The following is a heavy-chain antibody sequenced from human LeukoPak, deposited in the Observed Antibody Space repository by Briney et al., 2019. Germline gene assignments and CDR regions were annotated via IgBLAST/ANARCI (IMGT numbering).Heavy chain of an antibody. CDR3: AKDPGGGMVRGVIINTPIQFDY. Sequence: GRSLRLSCAASGFTFDDYAMHWVRQAPGKGLEWVSGISWNSGSIGYAGSVKGRFTISRDNAKNSLYLQMNSLRAEDTALYYCAKDPGGGMVRGVIINTPIQFDYWGQGTLVTVSS. CDR1: GFTFDDYA. D-gene: IGHD3-10*01. V-gene: IGHV3-9*01. CDR2: ISWNSGSI. J-gene: IGHJ4*02.